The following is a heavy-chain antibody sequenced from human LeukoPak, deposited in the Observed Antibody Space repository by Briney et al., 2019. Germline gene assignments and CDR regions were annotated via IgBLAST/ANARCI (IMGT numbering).Heavy chain of an antibody. V-gene: IGHV3-23*01. CDR3: ARGGYYYYGMDV. CDR2: ISSSGDST. J-gene: IGHJ6*02. Sequence: PGGSLRLSCAASGFTFSSYPMSWVRQAPGKGLEWVSAISSSGDSTYYADSVKGRFTISRDNAKNSLYLQMNSLRAEDTAVYYCARGGYYYYGMDVWGQGTTVTVSS. CDR1: GFTFSSYP.